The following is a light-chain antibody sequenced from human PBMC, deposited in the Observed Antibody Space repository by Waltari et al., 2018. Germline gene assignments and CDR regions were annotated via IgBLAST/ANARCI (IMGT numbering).Light chain of an antibody. Sequence: IVMTQSPDSLPVSLGERATITCKSRQSVLSSSNNRNYLAWYQQKPGQPPKLLIYLASTRDSGVPDRFIGSGSASDFTLTISNLQAEDVAVYFCQQYFVTPPTFGQGTRLEIK. V-gene: IGKV4-1*01. J-gene: IGKJ5*01. CDR1: QSVLSSSNNRNY. CDR2: LAS. CDR3: QQYFVTPPT.